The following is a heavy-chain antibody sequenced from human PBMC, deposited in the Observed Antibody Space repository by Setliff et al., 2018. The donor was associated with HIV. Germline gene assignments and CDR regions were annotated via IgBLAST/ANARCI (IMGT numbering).Heavy chain of an antibody. V-gene: IGHV4-34*01. CDR2: INHSGNT. CDR1: GGSFTGYY. CDR3: AGSWIHLWARILYCGGDCYSPFDY. Sequence: PSETLSLTCAVSGGSFTGYYWSWIRQTPGKGLEWIAEINHSGNTNYNPSLKSRVTISVVTSKSHFSLKMTSVTAADTAVYYCAGSWIHLWARILYCGGDCYSPFDYWGQGSLVTVS. J-gene: IGHJ4*02. D-gene: IGHD2-21*01.